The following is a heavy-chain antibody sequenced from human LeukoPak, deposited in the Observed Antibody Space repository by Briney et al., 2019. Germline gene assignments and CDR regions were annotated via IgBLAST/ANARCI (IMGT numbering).Heavy chain of an antibody. Sequence: SVKVSCKASGGTFSSYAISWVRQAPGQGLEWMGGIIPIFGTANYAQKFQGRVTITADESTSTAYMELSSLRSEDTAVYYCARGSGWYAGDYYYYMDVWGKGTTVTISS. J-gene: IGHJ6*03. D-gene: IGHD6-19*01. CDR1: GGTFSSYA. V-gene: IGHV1-69*01. CDR3: ARGSGWYAGDYYYYMDV. CDR2: IIPIFGTA.